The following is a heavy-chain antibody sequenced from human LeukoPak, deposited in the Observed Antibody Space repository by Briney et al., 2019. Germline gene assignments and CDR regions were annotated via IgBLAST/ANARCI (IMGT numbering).Heavy chain of an antibody. CDR1: GFTFSSYG. CDR2: IRYDGSNK. CDR3: AKGPKFDYGDYGTIDY. V-gene: IGHV3-30*02. D-gene: IGHD4-17*01. Sequence: GGSLRLSCAASGFTFSSYGMHWVRQAPGKGLEWVAFIRYDGSNKYYADSVKGRFTISRDNSKNTLYLQMNSLRAEDTAVYYCAKGPKFDYGDYGTIDYWGQGTWSPSPQ. J-gene: IGHJ4*02.